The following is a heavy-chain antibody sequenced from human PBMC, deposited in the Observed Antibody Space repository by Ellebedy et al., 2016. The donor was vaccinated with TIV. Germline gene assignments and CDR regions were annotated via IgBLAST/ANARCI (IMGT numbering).Heavy chain of an antibody. D-gene: IGHD3-10*01. J-gene: IGHJ6*02. V-gene: IGHV1-2*02. Sequence: ASVKVSCKASGYTFTGHYMHWVRQAPGQGLEWMGWINPNSGGTNYAQKLQGRVTMTRDTSISTAYMELSRLRSDDTAVYYCARGGGTMVRGVIIWGYGMDVWGQGTTVTVSS. CDR1: GYTFTGHY. CDR3: ARGGGTMVRGVIIWGYGMDV. CDR2: INPNSGGT.